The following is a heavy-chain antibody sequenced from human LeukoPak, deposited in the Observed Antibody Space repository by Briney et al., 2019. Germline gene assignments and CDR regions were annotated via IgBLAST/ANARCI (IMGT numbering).Heavy chain of an antibody. CDR3: ESLDSSDYYYMDV. CDR1: GYTFTGYY. D-gene: IGHD3-22*01. J-gene: IGHJ6*03. V-gene: IGHV1-2*02. Sequence: ASVKVSCKASGYTFTGYYMHWVRQAPGQGLEWMGWINPNSGGTNYAQKFQGRVTMTRDTSISTAYMELSRLRSDDTAVYYCESLDSSDYYYMDVWGKGTTVTVSS. CDR2: INPNSGGT.